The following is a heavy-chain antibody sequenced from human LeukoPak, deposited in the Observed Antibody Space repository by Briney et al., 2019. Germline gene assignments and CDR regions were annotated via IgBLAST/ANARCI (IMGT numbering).Heavy chain of an antibody. CDR1: GFTFSSYE. V-gene: IGHV3-48*03. CDR2: ISSSGSTI. CDR3: ARGLYSSGWYPGTRYYYYYYYLDV. J-gene: IGHJ6*03. D-gene: IGHD6-19*01. Sequence: PGGSLRLSCAASGFTFSSYEMNWVRQAPGKGLEWVSYISSSGSTIYYADSVKGRFTISRDNAKNSLYLQMNSLRAEDTAVYYCARGLYSSGWYPGTRYYYYYYYLDVWGKGTTVTVSS.